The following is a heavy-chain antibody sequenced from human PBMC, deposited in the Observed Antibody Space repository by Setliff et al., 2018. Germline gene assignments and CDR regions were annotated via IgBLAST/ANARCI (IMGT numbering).Heavy chain of an antibody. D-gene: IGHD4-17*01. CDR3: ASDIHNDYDYFDY. CDR2: INPDTGYS. V-gene: IGHV1-2*02. Sequence: ASVKVSCKASGYTFTGPYMHWVRQAPGQGLEWMGWINPDTGYSKYAQKFQGRVTLTRDTSLTTAYMELRSLTSDDTAVYYCASDIHNDYDYFDYWGQGIQVTVSS. J-gene: IGHJ4*02. CDR1: GYTFTGPY.